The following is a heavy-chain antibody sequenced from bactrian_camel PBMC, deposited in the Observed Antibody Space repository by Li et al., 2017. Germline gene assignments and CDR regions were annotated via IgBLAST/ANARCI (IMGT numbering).Heavy chain of an antibody. CDR1: GFAFNDNW. V-gene: IGHV3S1*01. CDR2: VSTGGSST. Sequence: HVQLVESGGGLVQPGGSLRLSCAASGFAFNDNWMHWVRQAPGKGLEWISTVSTGGSSTYYPDSVKGRFTISRDNAKNTVYLQLNTLTTEDMALYYCVKSWAYGMDYWGKGTQVTVS. J-gene: IGHJ7*01. D-gene: IGHD1*01.